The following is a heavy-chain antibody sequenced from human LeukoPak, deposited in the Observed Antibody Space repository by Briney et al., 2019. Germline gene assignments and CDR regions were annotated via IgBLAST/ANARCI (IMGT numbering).Heavy chain of an antibody. Sequence: SETLSLTCTVSGGSISSGSYYWSWIRQPAGKGLEWIGRIYTSGSTNYNPSLKSRVTISVDTSKNQFSLKLSSVTAADTAVYYCARSIVVVPAAIIDYWGQGTLVTVSS. CDR2: IYTSGST. V-gene: IGHV4-61*02. J-gene: IGHJ4*02. CDR3: ARSIVVVPAAIIDY. CDR1: GGSISSGSYY. D-gene: IGHD2-2*01.